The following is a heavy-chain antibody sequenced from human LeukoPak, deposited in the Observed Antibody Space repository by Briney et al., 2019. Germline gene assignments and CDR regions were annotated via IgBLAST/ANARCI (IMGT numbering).Heavy chain of an antibody. Sequence: GGSLRLSCAASGFTFSSYSMNWVRQAPGKGLEWVSSISSSSSYIYYADSVKGRFTISRDNAKNSLYLQMNSLRAEDTAVYYCARDAPSPWSGYYHDAFDIWGQGTMVTVSS. CDR3: ARDAPSPWSGYYHDAFDI. CDR1: GFTFSSYS. CDR2: ISSSSSYI. V-gene: IGHV3-21*01. J-gene: IGHJ3*02. D-gene: IGHD3-3*01.